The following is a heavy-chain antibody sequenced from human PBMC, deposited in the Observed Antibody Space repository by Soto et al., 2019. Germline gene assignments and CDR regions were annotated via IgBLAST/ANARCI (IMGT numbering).Heavy chain of an antibody. V-gene: IGHV5-51*01. CDR3: ARIWFGELFSFYGTDV. D-gene: IGHD3-10*01. Sequence: YXIGWVRQMPGKGLEWMGIIYPGDSDTRYSPSFQGQVTISADKSISTAYLQWSSLKASDTAMYYCARIWFGELFSFYGTDVWGQGTTVTVSS. CDR1: YX. CDR2: IYPGDSDT. J-gene: IGHJ6*02.